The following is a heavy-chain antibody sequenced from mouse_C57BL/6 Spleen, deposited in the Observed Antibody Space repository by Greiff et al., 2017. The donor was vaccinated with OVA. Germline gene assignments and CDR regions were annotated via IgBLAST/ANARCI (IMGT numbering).Heavy chain of an antibody. J-gene: IGHJ4*01. CDR1: GFTFSDYG. CDR2: ISSGSSTI. V-gene: IGHV5-17*01. D-gene: IGHD2-1*01. CDR3: ASYGNSYAMDY. Sequence: EVKVVESGGGLVKPGGSLKLSCAASGFTFSDYGMHWVRQAPEKGLEWVAYISSGSSTIYYADTVKGRFTISRDNAKNTLFLQMTSLRSEDTAMYYCASYGNSYAMDYWGQGTSVTVSS.